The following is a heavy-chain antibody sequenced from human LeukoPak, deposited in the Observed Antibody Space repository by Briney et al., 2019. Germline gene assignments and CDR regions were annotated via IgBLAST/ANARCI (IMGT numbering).Heavy chain of an antibody. D-gene: IGHD3-10*01. CDR2: ISRSSDKT. CDR3: ARDPGYYGAGSHIDY. CDR1: GFTFSDYY. Sequence: GGSLRLSCAASGFTFSDYYMSWIRQAPGRGLEWLAYISRSSDKTYYADSVKGRFTTSRDNAKNSLYLQMNSLRAEDTAVYYCARDPGYYGAGSHIDYWGQGTLVTVSS. J-gene: IGHJ4*02. V-gene: IGHV3-11*05.